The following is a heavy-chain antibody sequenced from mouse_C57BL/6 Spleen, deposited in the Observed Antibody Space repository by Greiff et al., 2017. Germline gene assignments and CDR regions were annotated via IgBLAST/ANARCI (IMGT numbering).Heavy chain of an antibody. J-gene: IGHJ2*01. Sequence: QVQLQQPGAELVRPGSSVKLSCKASGYTFTSYWMHWVKQRPIQGLEWIGNIDPSDSETHYNQKFKDKATLTVDKSSSTAYMQLSSLTSEDSAVYYCARSPITTVVAHFDYWGQGTTLTVSS. V-gene: IGHV1-52*01. CDR2: IDPSDSET. D-gene: IGHD1-1*01. CDR1: GYTFTSYW. CDR3: ARSPITTVVAHFDY.